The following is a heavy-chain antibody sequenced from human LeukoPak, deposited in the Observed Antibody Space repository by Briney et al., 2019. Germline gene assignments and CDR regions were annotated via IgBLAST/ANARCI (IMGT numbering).Heavy chain of an antibody. V-gene: IGHV3-23*01. CDR1: GLTFSSYD. D-gene: IGHD2-8*01. J-gene: IGHJ4*02. CDR2: ISASGGHT. CDR3: VRMVSGDY. Sequence: GGSLRLSCAPSGLTFSSYDMNWVRQTPGKGLEWLSTISASGGHTYYADSVRGRFTISRDNSKNTLSLQMNSLRAEDTAVYHCVRMVSGDYWGQGTLVTVSS.